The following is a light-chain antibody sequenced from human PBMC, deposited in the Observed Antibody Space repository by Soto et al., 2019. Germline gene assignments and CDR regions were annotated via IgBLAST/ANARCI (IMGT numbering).Light chain of an antibody. V-gene: IGKV1-9*01. CDR1: QAISTY. Sequence: IQLTQSPSSLSASVGHRVTITCRASQAISTYLPWYQQQPGRAPKLLIYLASSLGSGVQSRFSGSGSGTDFTLHISSLQPDGFASFCCQQLFSDPPWTCGQETRVDIK. CDR3: QQLFSDPPWT. J-gene: IGKJ1*01. CDR2: LAS.